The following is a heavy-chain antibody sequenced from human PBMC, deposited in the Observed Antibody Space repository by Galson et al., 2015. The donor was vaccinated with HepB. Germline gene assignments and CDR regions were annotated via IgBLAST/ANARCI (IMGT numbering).Heavy chain of an antibody. J-gene: IGHJ4*02. CDR2: IYTSGST. V-gene: IGHV4-4*07. Sequence: SETLSLTCTVSGGSISSYYWSWIRQPAGKGLEWIGRIYTSGSTNYNPSLKSRVTMSVDTSKNQFSLKLSSVTAADTAVYYCASMAIVDTAMVKVSYFDYWGQGTLVTVSS. CDR1: GGSISSYY. D-gene: IGHD5-18*01. CDR3: ASMAIVDTAMVKVSYFDY.